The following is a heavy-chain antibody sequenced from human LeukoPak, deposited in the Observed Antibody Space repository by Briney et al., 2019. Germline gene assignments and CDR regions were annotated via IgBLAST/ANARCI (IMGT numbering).Heavy chain of an antibody. J-gene: IGHJ4*02. V-gene: IGHV4-4*07. CDR1: GGSFSSYY. D-gene: IGHD3-22*01. CDR2: IYTSGST. CDR3: AREGSSGYYGLFDY. Sequence: SETLSLTCAVYGGSFSSYYWSWIRQPAGKGLEWIGRIYTSGSTNYNPSLKSRVTMSVDTSKNQFSLKLSSVTAADTAVYYCAREGSSGYYGLFDYWGQGTLVTVSS.